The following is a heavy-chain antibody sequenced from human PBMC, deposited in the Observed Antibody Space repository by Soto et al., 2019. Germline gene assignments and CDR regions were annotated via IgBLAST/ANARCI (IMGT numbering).Heavy chain of an antibody. V-gene: IGHV1-69*12. Sequence: QVQLVQSGAEVKKPGSSVKVSCKASGGTFSSYAISWVRQAPGQGLEWMGGIIPIFGTANYAQKFQGRVTITADESTSTGYMELSSLRSEDTAVYYCARDPEYCMSTSCYFSRFDPWGQGTLVTVSS. CDR2: IIPIFGTA. D-gene: IGHD2-2*01. J-gene: IGHJ5*02. CDR1: GGTFSSYA. CDR3: ARDPEYCMSTSCYFSRFDP.